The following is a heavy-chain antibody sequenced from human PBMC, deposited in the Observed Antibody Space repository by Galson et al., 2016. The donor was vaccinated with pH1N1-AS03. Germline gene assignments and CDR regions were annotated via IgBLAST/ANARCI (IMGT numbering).Heavy chain of an antibody. V-gene: IGHV3-11*06. CDR1: GFTFGDYF. D-gene: IGHD3-9*01. CDR2: INRDSRLR. CDR3: ARVGHFGWDIDH. J-gene: IGHJ4*02. Sequence: SLRLSCAASGFTFGDYFMTWIRQAPGKGLEWVSYINRDSRLRNHADSVKGRFTISRDNARNSLYLQMNTRRVEDTALYYCARVGHFGWDIDHWGQGTLVTVPS.